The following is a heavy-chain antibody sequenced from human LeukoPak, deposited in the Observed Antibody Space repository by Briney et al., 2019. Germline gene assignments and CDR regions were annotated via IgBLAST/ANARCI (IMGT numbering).Heavy chain of an antibody. V-gene: IGHV3-53*01. D-gene: IGHD2-2*01. CDR3: AKALGYCSSTSCFPRYGMDV. Sequence: GGPLRLSCAASGFTVSSNYMSWVRQAPGKGLEWVSVIYSGGSTYYADSVKGRFTISRDNSKNTLYLQMNSLRAEDTAVYYCAKALGYCSSTSCFPRYGMDVWGQGTTVTVSS. J-gene: IGHJ6*02. CDR2: IYSGGST. CDR1: GFTVSSNY.